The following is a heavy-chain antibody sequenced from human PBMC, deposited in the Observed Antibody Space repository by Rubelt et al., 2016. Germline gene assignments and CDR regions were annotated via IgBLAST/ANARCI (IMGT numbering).Heavy chain of an antibody. J-gene: IGHJ4*02. CDR2: IDSDGSST. CDR1: GFTFSSYW. V-gene: IGHV3-74*01. CDR3: ARVVYGSGDY. Sequence: EVQLVESGGGLVQPGGSLRLSCAASGFTFSSYWMHWVRQAPGKGLVWVSRIDSDGSSTSYAASVKGRFTISRDNAKNTLYLQKNGLRAEDTAVYYCARVVYGSGDYWGQGTLVTVSS. D-gene: IGHD3-10*01.